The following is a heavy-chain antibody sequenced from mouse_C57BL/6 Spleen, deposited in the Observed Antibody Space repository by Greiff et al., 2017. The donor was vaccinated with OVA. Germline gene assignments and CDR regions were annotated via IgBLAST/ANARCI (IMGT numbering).Heavy chain of an antibody. V-gene: IGHV5-17*01. CDR1: GFTFSDYG. D-gene: IGHD1-1*01. J-gene: IGHJ2*01. CDR3: ARRYGSSHYFDY. Sequence: EVQVVESGGGLVKPGGSLKLSCAASGFTFSDYGMHWVRQAPEKGLEWVAYISSGSSTIYYADTVKGRFTISRDNAKNTLFLQMTSLRSEDTAMYYCARRYGSSHYFDYWGQGTTLTVSS. CDR2: ISSGSSTI.